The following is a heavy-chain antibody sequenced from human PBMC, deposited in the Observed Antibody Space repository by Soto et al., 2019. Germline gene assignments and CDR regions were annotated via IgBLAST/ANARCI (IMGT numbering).Heavy chain of an antibody. CDR2: IGTAGDT. D-gene: IGHD3-3*02. V-gene: IGHV3-13*01. CDR3: ARAREHFSGYGMDV. CDR1: GFTFSSYD. J-gene: IGHJ6*02. Sequence: GVSLRLSCAASGFTFSSYDLLWVREATGKGLEWVSAIGTAGDTYYPGSVKGRFTISRENAKNSLYLQMNSLRAGDTAVYYCARAREHFSGYGMDVWGQGTTVTV.